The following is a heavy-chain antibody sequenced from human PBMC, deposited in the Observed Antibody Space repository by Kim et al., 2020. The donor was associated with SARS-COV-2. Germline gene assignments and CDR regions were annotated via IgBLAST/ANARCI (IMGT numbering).Heavy chain of an antibody. CDR3: ASHGDLNYYYGMDV. D-gene: IGHD3-10*01. CDR2: INPNSGGT. J-gene: IGHJ6*02. V-gene: IGHV1-2*06. Sequence: ASVKVSCKASGYTFTGYYMYWVRQAPGQGLEWMGRINPNSGGTNYAQKFQGRVTMTRDTSISTAYMELSRLRSDDTAVYYCASHGDLNYYYGMDVWGQGTTVTVSS. CDR1: GYTFTGYY.